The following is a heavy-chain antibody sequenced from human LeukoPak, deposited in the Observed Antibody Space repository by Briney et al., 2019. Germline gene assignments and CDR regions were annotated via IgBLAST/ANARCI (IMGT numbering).Heavy chain of an antibody. CDR1: GYTFTSYG. CDR3: ARSEAEYCSGGSCYSGYYYYGMDV. Sequence: ASVKVSCKASGYTFTSYGISWVRQAPGQGLEWMGWISAYNGNTNYAQKLQGRVTMTTDTSTSTAYMELRSLRSDDTAVYYCARSEAEYCSGGSCYSGYYYYGMDVWGQGTTVTVSS. D-gene: IGHD2-15*01. CDR2: ISAYNGNT. J-gene: IGHJ6*02. V-gene: IGHV1-18*01.